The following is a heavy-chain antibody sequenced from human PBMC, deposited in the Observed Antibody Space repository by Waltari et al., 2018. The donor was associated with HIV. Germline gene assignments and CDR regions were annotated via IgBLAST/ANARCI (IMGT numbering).Heavy chain of an antibody. V-gene: IGHV1-2*02. J-gene: IGHJ4*02. Sequence: QVQLVQSGAEVKKPGASVKVSCKASGYTFTGYYMHWVRQAPGQGLEWMGWINPDKGGTKYAQKFQGRVTMTRDTSISTAYMELSSLRSDDTAVYYCARDICNGGSCYSYYFDYWGQGTLVTVSS. CDR2: INPDKGGT. CDR3: ARDICNGGSCYSYYFDY. D-gene: IGHD2-15*01. CDR1: GYTFTGYY.